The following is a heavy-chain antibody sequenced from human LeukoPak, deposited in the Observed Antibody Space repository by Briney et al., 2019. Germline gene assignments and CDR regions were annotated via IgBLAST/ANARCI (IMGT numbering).Heavy chain of an antibody. Sequence: PSETLSLTCTVSGGSISSSTYSWTWIRQPPGKGLEWIGSIHYDGNTYYKPSLKSRVTISVDTSKIQFSLRLSSATAADMATYYCARHSLNHYGSYYWGQGTLVTVSS. D-gene: IGHD3-16*01. CDR3: ARHSLNHYGSYY. V-gene: IGHV4-39*01. CDR2: IHYDGNT. CDR1: GGSISSSTYS. J-gene: IGHJ4*02.